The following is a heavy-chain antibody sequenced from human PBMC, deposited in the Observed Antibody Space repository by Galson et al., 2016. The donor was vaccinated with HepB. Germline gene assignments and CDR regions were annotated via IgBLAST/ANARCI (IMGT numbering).Heavy chain of an antibody. CDR3: TRNAGWAFDI. V-gene: IGHV3-7*03. Sequence: SLRLSCAASGITLTTYWMVWVRQAPGKGLEWVATMKPDGSGRYFADSVRGRFTVSRDDAKISLFLQMDSLRAEDTAVYYCTRNAGWAFDIWGQGTKVTVSS. D-gene: IGHD2-15*01. CDR2: MKPDGSGR. J-gene: IGHJ3*02. CDR1: GITLTTYW.